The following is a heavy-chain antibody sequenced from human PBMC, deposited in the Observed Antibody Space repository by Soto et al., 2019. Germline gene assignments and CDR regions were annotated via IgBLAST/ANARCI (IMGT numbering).Heavy chain of an antibody. J-gene: IGHJ4*02. CDR3: SRVDPGETSPFDH. CDR1: GYIFTSYY. CDR2: INPFDGSR. V-gene: IGHV1-46*03. Sequence: ASVKVSCKASGYIFTSYYIHWVRQAPGQGLEWMGWINPFDGSRMFAQSFQGRVTMTRDTSTSTVYMEVSSLRSEDTAVYYCSRVDPGETSPFDHCGQGTLVPVSS. D-gene: IGHD3-10*01.